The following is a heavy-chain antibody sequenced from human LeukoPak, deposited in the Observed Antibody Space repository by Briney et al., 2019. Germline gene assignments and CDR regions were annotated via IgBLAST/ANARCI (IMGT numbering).Heavy chain of an antibody. D-gene: IGHD3-22*01. V-gene: IGHV4-38-2*02. CDR3: AREPYYYESSGSTAP. J-gene: IGHJ5*02. CDR1: GYSISSGYY. CDR2: IYHSGST. Sequence: SETLSLTCTVSGYSISSGYYWGWIRQPPGKGLEWIASIYHSGSTYYKSSLKSRVTMSVDTSKNQFSLKLSSVTAADTAVYYCAREPYYYESSGSTAPWGQGTLVTVSS.